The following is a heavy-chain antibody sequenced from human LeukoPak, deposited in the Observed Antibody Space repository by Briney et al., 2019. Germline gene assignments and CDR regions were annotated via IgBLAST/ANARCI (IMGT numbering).Heavy chain of an antibody. Sequence: SQTLSLTCAISGDSVSSNIAAWNWIRQSPSRGLEWLGRTYYRSKWYNDYAVSVKSQITINPDTSKNQISLQLNSVTPEDTAVYYCARAARDGMSRYFDYWGQGTLVTVSS. D-gene: IGHD5-24*01. CDR2: TYYRSKWYN. V-gene: IGHV6-1*01. CDR3: ARAARDGMSRYFDY. CDR1: GDSVSSNIAA. J-gene: IGHJ4*02.